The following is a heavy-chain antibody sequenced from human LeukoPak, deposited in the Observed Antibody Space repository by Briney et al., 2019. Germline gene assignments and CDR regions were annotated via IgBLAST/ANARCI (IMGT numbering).Heavy chain of an antibody. Sequence: GGSLRLSCAASEFTFSSYVMAWVRQAPGKGLEWVSTITPGGGTYYADSVKGRFTISRDNSKNTLYLQMNSLRAEDTAVYYCAKDLRGSGSYYGYFDYWGQGTLVTVSS. D-gene: IGHD3-10*01. CDR3: AKDLRGSGSYYGYFDY. J-gene: IGHJ4*02. CDR1: EFTFSSYV. CDR2: ITPGGGT. V-gene: IGHV3-23*01.